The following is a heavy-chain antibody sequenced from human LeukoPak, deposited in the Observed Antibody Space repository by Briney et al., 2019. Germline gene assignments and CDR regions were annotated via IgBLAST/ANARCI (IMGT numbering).Heavy chain of an antibody. D-gene: IGHD1-7*01. J-gene: IGHJ4*02. Sequence: ASVKVSCKVSGYTLTELSMHWVRQAPGKVLEWMGGFDPEDGETIYAQKCQGRVTMTEDTFTDTAYMELSSLRSEDTAVYYCETLVTGTIEHDYWGQGTLVTVSS. CDR3: ETLVTGTIEHDY. CDR2: FDPEDGET. CDR1: GYTLTELS. V-gene: IGHV1-24*01.